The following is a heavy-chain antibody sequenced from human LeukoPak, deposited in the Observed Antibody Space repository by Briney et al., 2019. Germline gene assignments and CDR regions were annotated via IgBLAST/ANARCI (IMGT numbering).Heavy chain of an antibody. CDR3: ARGSDYHGY. CDR2: VYTSGNT. J-gene: IGHJ4*02. Sequence: SETLSLTCSVSGGSISGNSWTWIRQPARKGLEWIGRVYTSGNTNYNPSLKSRVTMSVDTSKNQLSLRLTSVTAADTAVYYCARGSDYHGYWGQGTLVTVSS. D-gene: IGHD4-17*01. CDR1: GGSISGNS. V-gene: IGHV4-4*07.